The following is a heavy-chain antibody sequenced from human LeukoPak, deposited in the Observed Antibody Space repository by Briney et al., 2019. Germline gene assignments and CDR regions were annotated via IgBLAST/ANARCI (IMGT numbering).Heavy chain of an antibody. V-gene: IGHV3-21*01. Sequence: GGSLRLSCAASGFSFSSYSINWVRQAPGKGLEWVSSISGGSSFISYADSVKGRFIISRDNAKNSLSLQMNSLRVEDTAVYYCAREDYGSGSYLNWFDSWGQGTLVIVSS. D-gene: IGHD3-10*01. CDR2: ISGGSSFI. J-gene: IGHJ5*01. CDR1: GFSFSSYS. CDR3: AREDYGSGSYLNWFDS.